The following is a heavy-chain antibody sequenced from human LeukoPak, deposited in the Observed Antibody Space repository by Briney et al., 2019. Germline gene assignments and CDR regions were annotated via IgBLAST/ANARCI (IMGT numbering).Heavy chain of an antibody. D-gene: IGHD4-23*01. CDR1: GFTFSSRW. V-gene: IGHV3-74*01. CDR2: INTDGSYT. CDR3: TRSYGGGADY. J-gene: IGHJ4*02. Sequence: GGPLRLSCAASGFTFSSRWMHWARQAPGKGLVWVSRINTDGSYTSYADSVKGRFTISRDNAKNTLYLQMNSLRAEDTAVYYCTRSYGGGADYWGQGNLVIVSS.